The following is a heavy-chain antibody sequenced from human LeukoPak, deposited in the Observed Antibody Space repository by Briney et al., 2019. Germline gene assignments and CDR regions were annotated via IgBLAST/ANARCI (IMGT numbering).Heavy chain of an antibody. D-gene: IGHD1-1*01. CDR3: ARDKEDEGNFDP. CDR2: MNPNSGDT. Sequence: GASVKVSCKASGYTFSVYYIHWIRQAPGQGLEWMGWMNPNSGDTSYAQKFQGRVTMTRDTSISTAYMELSRLRSDDTAVYYCARDKEDEGNFDPWGQGTLVTVSS. J-gene: IGHJ5*02. CDR1: GYTFSVYY. V-gene: IGHV1-2*02.